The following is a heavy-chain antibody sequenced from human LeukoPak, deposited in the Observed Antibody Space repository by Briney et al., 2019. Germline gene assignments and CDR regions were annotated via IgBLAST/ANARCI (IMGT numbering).Heavy chain of an antibody. Sequence: GGSLRLSCVASGFTFSSYAMTWVRQAPGKGLDWVSVISGSGDTTYYADSVKGRFTTSRDNSKNTLYLQMNSLRAEDTAVYYCAKESPVFDYWGQGTLVTVSS. V-gene: IGHV3-23*01. CDR1: GFTFSSYA. J-gene: IGHJ4*02. CDR3: AKESPVFDY. CDR2: ISGSGDTT.